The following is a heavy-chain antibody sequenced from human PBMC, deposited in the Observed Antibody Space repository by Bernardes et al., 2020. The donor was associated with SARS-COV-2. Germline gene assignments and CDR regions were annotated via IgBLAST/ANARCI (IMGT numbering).Heavy chain of an antibody. V-gene: IGHV4-34*01. CDR1: GGSFSGYY. D-gene: IGHD2-15*01. CDR2: INHSGST. J-gene: IGHJ6*04. CDR3: ARGFATLAAV. Sequence: TLSLTCAVYGGSFSGYYWSWIRQPPGKGLEWIGEINHSGSTNYNPSLKSRVTISVDTSKNQFSLKLSSVTAADTAVYYCARGFATLAAVWGKGTTVTVSS.